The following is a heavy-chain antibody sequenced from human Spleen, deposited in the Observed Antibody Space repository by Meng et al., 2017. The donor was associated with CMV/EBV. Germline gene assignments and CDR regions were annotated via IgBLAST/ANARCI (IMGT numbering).Heavy chain of an antibody. CDR2: VKPDGSEK. J-gene: IGHJ4*02. Sequence: GSLRLSCAASGFPFSSYWMSWVRQAPGKGLEWVANVKPDGSEKYYVDSVKGRFTISRDNAKSSLYLQMNSLRAEDTAVYYCGRCPLIAAAGSYWGQGTLVTVSP. V-gene: IGHV3-7*03. D-gene: IGHD6-13*01. CDR1: GFPFSSYW. CDR3: GRCPLIAAAGSY.